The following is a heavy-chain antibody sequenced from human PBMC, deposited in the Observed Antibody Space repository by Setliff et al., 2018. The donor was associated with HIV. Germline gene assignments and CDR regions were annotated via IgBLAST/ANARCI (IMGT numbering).Heavy chain of an antibody. J-gene: IGHJ5*02. CDR2: IIPPFGAP. CDR1: GGTLTNHV. CDR3: ARDRFCSRGSCHEPNWFDP. V-gene: IGHV1-69*13. Sequence: SVKVSCKASGGTLTNHVISWVRQAPGQGLEWMGGIIPPFGAPNYAQKFQGRVTITADESTSTVYMEVRSLMSEDSAVYYCARDRFCSRGSCHEPNWFDPWGQGTLVTAPQ. D-gene: IGHD2-15*01.